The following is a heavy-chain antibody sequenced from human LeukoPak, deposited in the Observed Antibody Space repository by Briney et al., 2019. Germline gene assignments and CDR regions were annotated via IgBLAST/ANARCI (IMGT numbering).Heavy chain of an antibody. CDR2: ISYDGSNK. CDR1: GFTFSSYA. V-gene: IGHV3-30*04. CDR3: AREGGYCSSTSCYGSSGHFDY. D-gene: IGHD2-2*01. Sequence: GGSLRLSCAASGFTFSSYAMHWVRQAPGKGLEWVAVISYDGSNKYYADSVKGRFTISRDNSKNTLHLQMNSLRAEDTAVYYCAREGGYCSSTSCYGSSGHFDYWGQGTLVTVSS. J-gene: IGHJ4*02.